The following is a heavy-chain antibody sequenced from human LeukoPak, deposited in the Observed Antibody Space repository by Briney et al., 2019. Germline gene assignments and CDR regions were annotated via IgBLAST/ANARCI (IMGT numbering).Heavy chain of an antibody. J-gene: IGHJ4*02. CDR3: VGLGSYYLDY. Sequence: GGSLRLSCAASGFTFSSYSMNWVRQAPGKGLEWVSSISSSSSYIYYADSVKGRFTISRDNSKNTLYLQMNSLRADDTAVYYCVGLGSYYLDYWGQGTLVTVSS. CDR1: GFTFSSYS. D-gene: IGHD3-10*01. CDR2: ISSSSSYI. V-gene: IGHV3-21*01.